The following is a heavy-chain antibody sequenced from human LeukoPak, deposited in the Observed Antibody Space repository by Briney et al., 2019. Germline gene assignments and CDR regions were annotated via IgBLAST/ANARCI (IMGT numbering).Heavy chain of an antibody. J-gene: IGHJ4*02. V-gene: IGHV4-30-2*01. CDR2: IYHSGST. Sequence: SETLSLTCAVSGGSISSGGYSWSWIRQPPGEGLEWIGYIYHSGSTYYNPSLKSRVTISVDRSKNQFSLKLSSVTAADTAVYYCARGVSGSYFDYWGQGTLVTVSS. CDR3: ARGVSGSYFDY. CDR1: GGSISSGGYS. D-gene: IGHD1-26*01.